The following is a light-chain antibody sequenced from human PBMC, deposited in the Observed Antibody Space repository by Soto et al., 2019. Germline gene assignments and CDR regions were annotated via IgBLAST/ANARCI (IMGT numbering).Light chain of an antibody. CDR2: DAS. Sequence: DIQMTQSPSTLSASVGDRVTITCRASQSISSWLAWYQQKPGKAPQLLISDASSLESGVPWRFSGSGSGTEFSLTISRLEPEDFAVYYCQQYGSSGTFGQGTKVEIK. CDR1: QSISSW. J-gene: IGKJ1*01. V-gene: IGKV1-5*01. CDR3: QQYGSSGT.